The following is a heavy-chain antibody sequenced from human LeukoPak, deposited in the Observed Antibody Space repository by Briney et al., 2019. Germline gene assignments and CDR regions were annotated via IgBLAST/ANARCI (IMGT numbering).Heavy chain of an antibody. CDR2: IYSGGST. CDR1: GLTVSDNF. V-gene: IGHV3-66*01. CDR3: ARDGGNYGNSNYYYGMDV. J-gene: IGHJ6*02. Sequence: GGSLRLSCAASGLTVSDNFISWVRQAPGKGLEWVSVIYSGGSTYHAESVKGRFIISRDNSKNTVFLQMNSLRADDTGVYYRARDGGNYGNSNYYYGMDVWGQGTTVTVSS. D-gene: IGHD3-10*01.